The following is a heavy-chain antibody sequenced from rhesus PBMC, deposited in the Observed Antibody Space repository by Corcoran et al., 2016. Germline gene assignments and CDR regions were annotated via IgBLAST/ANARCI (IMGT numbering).Heavy chain of an antibody. CDR2: ISGSSGST. J-gene: IGHJ4*01. V-gene: IGHV4-65*01. Sequence: QVQLQESGPGVVKPSETLSLTCAVSGGSVSSSNWWSWIRQPPGKGLEWIGYISGSSGSTYYNPSLKSRVTISTDTSKNQFSLKLSSVTAADMAVYYCARDTCDYWGQGVLVTVSS. CDR1: GGSVSSSNW. CDR3: ARDTCDY. D-gene: IGHD5-12*01.